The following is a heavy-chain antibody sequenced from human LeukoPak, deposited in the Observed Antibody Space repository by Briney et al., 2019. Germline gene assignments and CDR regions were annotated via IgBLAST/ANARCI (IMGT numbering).Heavy chain of an antibody. CDR3: VGGRY. D-gene: IGHD2-15*01. CDR2: IYTSGST. Sequence: SQTLSLTCTVSGGSISSGSYYWRCIRQPAGKGLEWIGRIYTSGSTNYNPSLKSRVTISVDTSKNQFSLKLSSVTAADTAVYYCVGGRYWGQGTLVTVSS. J-gene: IGHJ4*02. V-gene: IGHV4-61*02. CDR1: GGSISSGSYY.